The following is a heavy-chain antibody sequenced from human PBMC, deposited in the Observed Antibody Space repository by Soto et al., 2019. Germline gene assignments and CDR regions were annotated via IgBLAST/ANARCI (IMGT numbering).Heavy chain of an antibody. D-gene: IGHD5-12*01. V-gene: IGHV1-69*01. CDR2: IIPIFGTA. CDR3: AIRYSGYDLTPFDY. CDR1: GGTFSSYA. Sequence: QVQLVQSGAEVKKPGSSVKVSCKASGGTFSSYAISWVRQATGQGLEWMGGIIPIFGTANYAQKFHGRVTITADESTSTAYMELISLRSKDTAVYYFAIRYSGYDLTPFDYWGHGALVTGSS. J-gene: IGHJ4*01.